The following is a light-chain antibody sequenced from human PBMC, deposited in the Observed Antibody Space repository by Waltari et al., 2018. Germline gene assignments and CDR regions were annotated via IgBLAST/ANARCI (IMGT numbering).Light chain of an antibody. Sequence: QSALTQPRSVSGSPGQSVTISCTGSSSDVGGYKYVSWYQHHPGKAPKLIIYDVTKLPSGFPHRFSGSKSGNTASLTLSGLQAEDEADYYCCSDAGSHSLVVFGGGTKLTVL. CDR1: SSDVGGYKY. J-gene: IGLJ2*01. CDR3: CSDAGSHSLVV. CDR2: DVT. V-gene: IGLV2-11*01.